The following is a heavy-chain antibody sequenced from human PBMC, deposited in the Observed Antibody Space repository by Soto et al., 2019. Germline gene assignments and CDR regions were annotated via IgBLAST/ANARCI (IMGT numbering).Heavy chain of an antibody. CDR3: AKDAYVTIFGVVIIPDYYYYYGMDV. CDR1: GFTFSSYA. Sequence: GGSLRLSCAASGFTFSSYAMSWVRQAPGKGLEWVSGISGSGLSTNYADSVKGRFTISRDNSKNTLYLQMNSLRAEDTAVYYCAKDAYVTIFGVVIIPDYYYYYGMDVWGQGTTVTVSS. V-gene: IGHV3-23*01. J-gene: IGHJ6*02. CDR2: ISGSGLST. D-gene: IGHD3-3*01.